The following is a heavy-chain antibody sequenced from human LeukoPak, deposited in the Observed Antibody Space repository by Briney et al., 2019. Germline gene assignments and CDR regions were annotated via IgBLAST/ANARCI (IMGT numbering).Heavy chain of an antibody. J-gene: IGHJ4*02. CDR3: AKAQPPHYYGSGSYYPFDY. CDR1: GFTFSSYA. CDR2: ISGSGGNT. D-gene: IGHD3-10*01. Sequence: GGSLSLSRAASGFTFSSYAMSWARPAPGEGLEGISAISGSGGNTHHADSVKGRFTISRDNSKNTLYLQMNSLRAEDTAVYYCAKAQPPHYYGSGSYYPFDYWGQGTLVTVSS. V-gene: IGHV3-23*01.